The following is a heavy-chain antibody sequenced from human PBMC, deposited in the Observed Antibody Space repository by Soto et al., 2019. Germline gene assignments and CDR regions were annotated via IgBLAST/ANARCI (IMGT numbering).Heavy chain of an antibody. CDR3: TRGAGAPGVRFDS. Sequence: SETLSLTCGVSGYSITSGFYWGWVRQSPGKGLEWIGSISYSAKTFYNPSLASRFSMAVDTSKNQFSLRLTSVTAADTALYYCTRGAGAPGVRFDSWG. J-gene: IGHJ5*01. CDR2: ISYSAKT. V-gene: IGHV4-38-2*01. CDR1: GYSITSGFY. D-gene: IGHD3-22*01.